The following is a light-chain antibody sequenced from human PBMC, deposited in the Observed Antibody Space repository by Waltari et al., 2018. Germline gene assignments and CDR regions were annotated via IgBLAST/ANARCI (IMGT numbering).Light chain of an antibody. CDR3: SSFTTSSTLL. CDR2: DVS. J-gene: IGLJ2*01. V-gene: IGLV2-14*03. CDR1: SSDVGDFNS. Sequence: QSALTQPASVSASPGESITISCPATSSDVGDFNSVSWYQQHPGKAPKFMIYDVSNRPSGVSHRFYGSKSGNTASLTISGLQAEDEAVYYCSSFTTSSTLLFGGGTKLTVL.